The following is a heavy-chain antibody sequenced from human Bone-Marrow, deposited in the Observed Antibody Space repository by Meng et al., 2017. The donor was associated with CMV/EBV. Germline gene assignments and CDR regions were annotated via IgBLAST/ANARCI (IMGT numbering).Heavy chain of an antibody. Sequence: GESLKISCAASGFTFSSYAMSWVRQAPGKRLEWVSAIRGSGGNSFAADSVKGRFTNSRDTTKNTVSLQMNNLRAEDTAGYYCARVSSASDGYYRGLLDYWGQGALVTVSS. J-gene: IGHJ4*02. V-gene: IGHV3-23*01. CDR2: IRGSGGNS. D-gene: IGHD3-22*01. CDR1: GFTFSSYA. CDR3: ARVSSASDGYYRGLLDY.